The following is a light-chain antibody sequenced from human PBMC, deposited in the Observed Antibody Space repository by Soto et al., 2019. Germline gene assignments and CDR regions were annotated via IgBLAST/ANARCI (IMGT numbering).Light chain of an antibody. J-gene: IGLJ2*01. V-gene: IGLV2-23*01. CDR3: CSYSGSI. Sequence: QSALTQPASVSGSPGQSITISCTGTSSDVGRHNLVSWYQQHPGKAPKVILYEGNKRPSGVSHRFSGSKSGNTASLTISGLQAEDEADYYCCSYSGSIFGRGTKLTVL. CDR1: SSDVGRHNL. CDR2: EGN.